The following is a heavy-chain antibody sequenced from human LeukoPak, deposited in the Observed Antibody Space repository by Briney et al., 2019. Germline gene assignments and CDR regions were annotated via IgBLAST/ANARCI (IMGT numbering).Heavy chain of an antibody. Sequence: PSETLSLTCTVSGGSISSSSYYWGWIRQPPGTGLEWIGSIYYSGDTYYNPSLKSRRVTISVDTSKNQFSRRLSSVTAADTAVYYCARHLWHYYYYMGVWGKGSTVTVSS. J-gene: IGHJ6*03. V-gene: IGHV4-39*01. CDR2: IYYSGDT. CDR1: GGSISSSSYY. D-gene: IGHD2-21*01. CDR3: ARHLWHYYYYMGV.